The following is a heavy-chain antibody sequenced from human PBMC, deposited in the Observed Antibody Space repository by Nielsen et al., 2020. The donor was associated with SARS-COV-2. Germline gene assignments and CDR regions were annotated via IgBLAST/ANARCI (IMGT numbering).Heavy chain of an antibody. J-gene: IGHJ4*02. V-gene: IGHV3-48*03. CDR3: AREDDSSGSFDY. Sequence: GGSLRLSCAASGFTFSSYEMNWVRQAPGKGLEWVSYISSSGSTIYYADSVKGRFTISRDNSKNTLYLQMNSLRAEDTAVYYCAREDDSSGSFDYWGQGTLVTVSS. CDR2: ISSSGSTI. CDR1: GFTFSSYE. D-gene: IGHD3-22*01.